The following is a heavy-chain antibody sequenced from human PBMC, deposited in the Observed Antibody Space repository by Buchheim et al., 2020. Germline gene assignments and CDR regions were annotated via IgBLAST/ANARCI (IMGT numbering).Heavy chain of an antibody. Sequence: QVQLQQWGAGLLKPSETLSLTCAVYGGSFSGYYWSWIRQPPGKGLEWIGEINHSGSTNYNPSLKSRVTISVDTSKNQFSLKLSSVTAADTAVYYCARVWYHYYGSGSYYFDYWGQGTL. D-gene: IGHD3-10*01. J-gene: IGHJ4*02. V-gene: IGHV4-34*01. CDR1: GGSFSGYY. CDR3: ARVWYHYYGSGSYYFDY. CDR2: INHSGST.